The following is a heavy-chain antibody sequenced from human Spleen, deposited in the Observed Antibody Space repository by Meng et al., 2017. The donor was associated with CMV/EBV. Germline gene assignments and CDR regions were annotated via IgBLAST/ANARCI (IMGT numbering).Heavy chain of an antibody. CDR3: AFYVWGSYRSAPFDY. J-gene: IGHJ4*02. CDR1: GGSFSGYY. V-gene: IGHV4-34*01. D-gene: IGHD3-16*02. Sequence: QGQLQRLGAGLLKPSEPLSLPCAVYGGSFSGYYWSWIRQPPGKGLEWIGEINHSGSTNYNPSLKSRVTISVDTSKNQFSLKLSSVTAADTAVYYCAFYVWGSYRSAPFDYWGQGTLVTVSS. CDR2: INHSGST.